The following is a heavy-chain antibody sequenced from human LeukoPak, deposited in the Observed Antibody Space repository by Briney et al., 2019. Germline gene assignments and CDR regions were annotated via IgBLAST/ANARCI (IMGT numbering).Heavy chain of an antibody. D-gene: IGHD6-13*01. Sequence: PSETLSLTCTVSGVSISSGDYYWSWIRQPPGKGLEWIGYIYYSGSTYYNPSLKSRVTISVDTSKNQFSLKLSSVTAADTAVYYCARVEQQLGYYYYGMDVWGKGTTVTVSS. J-gene: IGHJ6*04. CDR2: IYYSGST. CDR1: GVSISSGDYY. V-gene: IGHV4-30-4*01. CDR3: ARVEQQLGYYYYGMDV.